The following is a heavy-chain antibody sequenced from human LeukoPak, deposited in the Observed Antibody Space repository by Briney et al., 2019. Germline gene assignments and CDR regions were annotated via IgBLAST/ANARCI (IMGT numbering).Heavy chain of an antibody. V-gene: IGHV4-38-2*02. Sequence: SETLSLTCTVSGYSISSGYYWGWIRQPPGKGLEWIGSIYHSGSTYYNPSLKSRVTTSVDTSKNQFSLKLSSVTATDTAVYYCARGPYLIHPHSRIAVAGYTDYWGQGTLVTVSS. CDR3: ARGPYLIHPHSRIAVAGYTDY. CDR1: GYSISSGYY. J-gene: IGHJ4*02. D-gene: IGHD6-19*01. CDR2: IYHSGST.